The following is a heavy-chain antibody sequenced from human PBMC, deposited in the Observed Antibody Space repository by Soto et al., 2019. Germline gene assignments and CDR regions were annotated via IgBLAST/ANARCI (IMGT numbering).Heavy chain of an antibody. CDR1: GFTFKNYG. D-gene: IGHD3-3*01. CDR2: ISHDGGTK. Sequence: VHLVESGGGVVQPGRSLRISCAASGFTFKNYGMHWVRQAPGKGLGWVAVISHDGGTKHYADSVKGRFTIFRDDSKNTVSLQMTSLRPDDTAVYYCAKQITISGYWDYYYYGMDAWGQGTTVIVSS. J-gene: IGHJ6*02. V-gene: IGHV3-30*18. CDR3: AKQITISGYWDYYYYGMDA.